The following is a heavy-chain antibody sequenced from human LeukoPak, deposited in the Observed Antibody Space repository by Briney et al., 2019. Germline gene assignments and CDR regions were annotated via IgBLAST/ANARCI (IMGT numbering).Heavy chain of an antibody. CDR2: ISTSGGTT. D-gene: IGHD2-21*01. CDR1: GFTFSRFS. J-gene: IGHJ6*03. CDR3: ARDPGDYYYYYMDV. Sequence: GGSLRLSCAASGFTFSRFSMHWVRQAPGKGLEWISYISTSGGTTYYADSVKGRFTISRDNAKNSLYLQMNSLRAEDTAVFHCARDPGDYYYYYMDVWGKGTTVTVSS. V-gene: IGHV3-48*01.